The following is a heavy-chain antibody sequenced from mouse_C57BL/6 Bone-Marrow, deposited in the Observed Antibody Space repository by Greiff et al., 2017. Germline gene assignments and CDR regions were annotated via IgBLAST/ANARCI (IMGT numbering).Heavy chain of an antibody. CDR1: GFTFTSYW. V-gene: IGHV1-72*01. CDR3: ARPGYRIISYAMDY. D-gene: IGHD1-3*01. J-gene: IGHJ4*01. CDR2: IDPNSGGT. Sequence: VQLQQPGAELVKPGASVKLSCTASGFTFTSYWMHWVKQRPGRGLEWIGRIDPNSGGTKYNEKFKSKATLTVDKPTSTAYMKLSSLTSEDTAVYYCARPGYRIISYAMDYWGQGTSVTVSS.